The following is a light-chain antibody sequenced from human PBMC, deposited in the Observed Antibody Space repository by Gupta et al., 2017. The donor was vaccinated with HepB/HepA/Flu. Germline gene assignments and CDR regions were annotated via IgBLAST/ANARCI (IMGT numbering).Light chain of an antibody. CDR1: SSDVGDYNY. J-gene: IGLJ1*01. V-gene: IGLV2-14*01. Sequence: QAALTQPASVSGSPGQSLTISCTGTSSDVGDYNYVSWYQQHPGKAPKLMIYDVNNRPSGVSDRFSGSKSGNTASLTISGLQPEDEADYYCNSYTSSSTRVFGTGTKVTVL. CDR3: NSYTSSSTRV. CDR2: DVN.